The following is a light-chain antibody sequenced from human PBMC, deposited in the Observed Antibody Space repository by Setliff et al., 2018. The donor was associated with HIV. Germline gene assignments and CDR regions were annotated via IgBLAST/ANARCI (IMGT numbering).Light chain of an antibody. J-gene: IGLJ1*01. CDR3: CSYAGSHTFV. V-gene: IGLV2-11*01. Sequence: QSALTQPRSVSGSPGQSVTISYTGTTSDVGGYNFVSWYQHHPGKAPKLMIYDVIKRPSGVPDRFSGSKSGNTASLTISGLQAEDEADYYCCSYAGSHTFVFGTGTKVTVL. CDR1: TSDVGGYNF. CDR2: DVI.